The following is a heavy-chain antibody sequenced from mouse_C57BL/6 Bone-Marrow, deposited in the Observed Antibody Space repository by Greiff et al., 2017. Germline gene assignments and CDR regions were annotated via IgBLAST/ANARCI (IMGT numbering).Heavy chain of an antibody. Sequence: EVQVVESGAELVRPGASVKLSCTASGFNIKDDYMHWVKQRPEQGLEWIGWIDPENGDTEYASKFQGKATITADTSSNTAYLQLSSLTSADTAVYYCTTNWDGVDYWGQGTTLTVSS. CDR1: GFNIKDDY. D-gene: IGHD4-1*01. CDR2: IDPENGDT. CDR3: TTNWDGVDY. J-gene: IGHJ2*01. V-gene: IGHV14-4*01.